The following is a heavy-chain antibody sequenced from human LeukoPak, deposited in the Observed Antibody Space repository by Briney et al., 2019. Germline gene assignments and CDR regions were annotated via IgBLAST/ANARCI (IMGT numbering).Heavy chain of an antibody. CDR2: INPNSGGT. CDR1: GYTFTGYY. J-gene: IGHJ5*02. V-gene: IGHV1-2*02. CDR3: ARDVQAYDFWSGYSNWFDP. D-gene: IGHD3-3*01. Sequence: ASVKVSCKASGYTFTGYYMHWVRQAPGQGLEWMGWINPNSGGTNYAQKFQGRVTMTRDTSISTAYMELSRLRSDDTAVYYCARDVQAYDFWSGYSNWFDPWGQGTLVTVSS.